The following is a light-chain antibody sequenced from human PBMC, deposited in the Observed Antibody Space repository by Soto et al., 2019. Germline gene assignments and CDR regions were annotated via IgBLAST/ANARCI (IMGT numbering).Light chain of an antibody. CDR3: QQYNSYHT. CDR2: DAS. CDR1: QDISTF. V-gene: IGKV1-5*01. Sequence: DIQMTQSPSTLAASVGDRVTITCRASQDISTFLAWYQQKPGKAPKVLIYDASTLEGGVPSRFSGSGSGTEFTLTIRSLQPDDFAAYYCQQYNSYHTFGQGTKLEIK. J-gene: IGKJ2*01.